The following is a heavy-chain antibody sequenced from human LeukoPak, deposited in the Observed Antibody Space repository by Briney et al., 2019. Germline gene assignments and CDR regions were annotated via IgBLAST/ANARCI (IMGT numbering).Heavy chain of an antibody. V-gene: IGHV4-59*01. D-gene: IGHD6-13*01. CDR2: IYYSGTT. Sequence: KTSETLSLTCTVSSGSISSYYWSWIRQPPGKGLEWIGYIYYSGTTNYNPSLKSRVTISVDTSKNQFSLKLSSVTAADTAVYYCARGVYIAAAQYGYWGQGTLVTVSS. J-gene: IGHJ4*02. CDR3: ARGVYIAAAQYGY. CDR1: SGSISSYY.